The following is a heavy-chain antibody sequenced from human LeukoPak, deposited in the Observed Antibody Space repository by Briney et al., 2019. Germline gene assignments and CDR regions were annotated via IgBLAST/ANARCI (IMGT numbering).Heavy chain of an antibody. CDR3: AQSVREPGTLVVVVAAISDYYGMDV. J-gene: IGHJ6*02. CDR2: ISGSGGST. D-gene: IGHD2-15*01. V-gene: IGHV3-23*01. Sequence: PGGSLRLSCAASGFTFSSYAMSWVRQAPGKGLEWVSAISGSGGSTYYADSVKGRFTISRDNSKNTLYLQMNSLRAEDTAVYYCAQSVREPGTLVVVVAAISDYYGMDVWGQGTTVTVSS. CDR1: GFTFSSYA.